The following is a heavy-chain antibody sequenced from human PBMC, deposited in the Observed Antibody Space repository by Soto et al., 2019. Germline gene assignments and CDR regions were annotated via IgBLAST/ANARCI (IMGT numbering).Heavy chain of an antibody. CDR2: IYYSGST. D-gene: IGHD6-19*01. Sequence: SETLSLTCTVSGGSISSYYWSWIRQPPGKGLEWIGYIYYSGSTNYNPSLKSRVTISVDTSKNQFSLKLSSVTAADTAVYYCASSVAGYNWFDPWGTGTLVTVSS. V-gene: IGHV4-59*01. CDR3: ASSVAGYNWFDP. J-gene: IGHJ5*02. CDR1: GGSISSYY.